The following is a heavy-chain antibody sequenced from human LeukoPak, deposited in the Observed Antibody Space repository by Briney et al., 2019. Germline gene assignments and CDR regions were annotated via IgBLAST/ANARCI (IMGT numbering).Heavy chain of an antibody. CDR1: GYTFTSYY. CDR2: INPSGGST. Sequence: ASVKVSCKASGYTFTSYYMHWVRQAPGQGLEWMGIINPSGGSTSYAQKLQGRVTMTTDTSTSTAYMELRSLRSDDTAVYYCARLEGPGREVDYWGQGTLVTVSS. CDR3: ARLEGPGREVDY. D-gene: IGHD1-26*01. V-gene: IGHV1-46*01. J-gene: IGHJ4*02.